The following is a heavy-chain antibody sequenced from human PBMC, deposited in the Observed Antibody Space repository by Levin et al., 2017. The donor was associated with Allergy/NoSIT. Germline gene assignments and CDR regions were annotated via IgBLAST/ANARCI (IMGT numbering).Heavy chain of an antibody. J-gene: IGHJ3*02. V-gene: IGHV3-23*01. CDR1: GFTFSSYA. Sequence: GESLKISCAASGFTFSSYAMSWVRQAPGKGLEWVSAISGSGGSTYYADSVKGRFTISRDNSKNTLYLQMNSLRAEDTAVYYCAKDVKIVVVIATPDAFDIWGQGTMVTVSS. CDR3: AKDVKIVVVIATPDAFDI. D-gene: IGHD2-21*01. CDR2: ISGSGGST.